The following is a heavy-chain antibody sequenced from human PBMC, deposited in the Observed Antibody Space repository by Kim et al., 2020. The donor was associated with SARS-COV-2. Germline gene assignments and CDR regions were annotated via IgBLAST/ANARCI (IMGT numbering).Heavy chain of an antibody. D-gene: IGHD3-10*01. J-gene: IGHJ4*02. CDR1: GFTFSSYA. Sequence: GGSLRLSCAASGFTFSSYAMSWVRQAPGKGLEWVSSISGSGGGTYYADSVKGRFTISRDNSKNTLYLQMNSLRAGDTAVYYCAKGEGGSGSNYNQFDYWGQGALVTVSS. V-gene: IGHV3-23*01. CDR3: AKGEGGSGSNYNQFDY. CDR2: ISGSGGGT.